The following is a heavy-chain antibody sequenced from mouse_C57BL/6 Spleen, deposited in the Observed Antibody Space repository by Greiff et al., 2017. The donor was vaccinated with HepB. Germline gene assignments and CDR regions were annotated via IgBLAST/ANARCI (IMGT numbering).Heavy chain of an antibody. D-gene: IGHD1-1*01. CDR3: ARPVITTVVAKEGDY. CDR2: INPSSGYT. Sequence: QVQLKESGAELAKPGASVKLSCKASGYTFTSYWMHWVKQRPGQGLEWIGYINPSSGYTKYNQKFKDKATLTADKSSSTAYMQLSSLTYEDSAVYYCARPVITTVVAKEGDYWGQGTTLTVSS. CDR1: GYTFTSYW. V-gene: IGHV1-7*01. J-gene: IGHJ2*01.